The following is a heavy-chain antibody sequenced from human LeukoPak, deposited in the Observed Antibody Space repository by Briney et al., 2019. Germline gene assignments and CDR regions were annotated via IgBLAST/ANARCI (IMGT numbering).Heavy chain of an antibody. D-gene: IGHD3-3*01. Sequence: SETLSLTCAVYGGSFSGYYWSWIRQPPGKGLEWIGEIYHSGSTNYNPSLKSRVTISVDTSKNQFSLKLSSVTAADTAVYYCAREVADYDFWSGYSSYNWFDPWGQGTLVTVSS. CDR2: IYHSGST. CDR1: GGSFSGYY. V-gene: IGHV4-34*01. CDR3: AREVADYDFWSGYSSYNWFDP. J-gene: IGHJ5*02.